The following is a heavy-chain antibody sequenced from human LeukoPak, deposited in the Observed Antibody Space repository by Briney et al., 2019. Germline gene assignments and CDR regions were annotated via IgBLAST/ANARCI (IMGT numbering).Heavy chain of an antibody. V-gene: IGHV1-69*13. CDR2: IIPIFGTA. D-gene: IGHD3-22*01. CDR3: ARDHWQMYYHVISGYCYFAY. Sequence: ASVKVSCKASGGTFSSYAISWVRQAPGQGLEWMGGIIPIFGTANYAQKFQGRVTITADESTSTAYMELSSLRSEDTAVYYCARDHWQMYYHVISGYCYFAYCGKGTLVTVSS. CDR1: GGTFSSYA. J-gene: IGHJ4*02.